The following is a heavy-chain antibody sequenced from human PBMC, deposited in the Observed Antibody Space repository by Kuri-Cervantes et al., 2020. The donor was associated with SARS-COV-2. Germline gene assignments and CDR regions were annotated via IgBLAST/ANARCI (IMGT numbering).Heavy chain of an antibody. CDR3: ARTNRGRYYYYYGMDV. D-gene: IGHD3-10*01. V-gene: IGHV4-34*01. Sequence: SETLSLTCAVYVGSFSGYYWSWIRQPPGKGLEWIGEINHRGSTNYNPSLKSRVTISVDTSKNQLSLKLSSVTAADTAVYYCARTNRGRYYYYYGMDVWGQGTTVTVSS. CDR1: VGSFSGYY. CDR2: INHRGST. J-gene: IGHJ6*02.